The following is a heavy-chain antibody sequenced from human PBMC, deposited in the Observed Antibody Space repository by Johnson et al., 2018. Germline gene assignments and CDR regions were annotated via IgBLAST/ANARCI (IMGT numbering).Heavy chain of an antibody. D-gene: IGHD2-15*01. CDR3: VRDCSGGSCYSGAFDI. J-gene: IGHJ3*02. V-gene: IGHV3-21*06. CDR1: GFTFSSYR. Sequence: VQLVQSGGGLVKPGGSLRLSCAASGFTFSSYRMNWVRQAPGKGLEWVSSISSSNSYIYHADSVKGRFTISRDNAKNSLYLQMNRLRAEGPAVNYCVRDCSGGSCYSGAFDIWGQGTMVTVSS. CDR2: ISSSNSYI.